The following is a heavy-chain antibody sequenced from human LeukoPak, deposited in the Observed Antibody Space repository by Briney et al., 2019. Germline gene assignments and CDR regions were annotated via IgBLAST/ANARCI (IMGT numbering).Heavy chain of an antibody. D-gene: IGHD5-12*01. J-gene: IGHJ4*02. Sequence: PGGSLRLSCAASGFTFSSYRMNWVRQAPGKGLEWVSYISSSSSTIYYADSVKGRFTISRDNSKNTLYLQMNSLRAEDTAVYYCARGPSGYHNTGGQGTLVTVSS. CDR3: ARGPSGYHNT. CDR1: GFTFSSYR. CDR2: ISSSSSTI. V-gene: IGHV3-48*01.